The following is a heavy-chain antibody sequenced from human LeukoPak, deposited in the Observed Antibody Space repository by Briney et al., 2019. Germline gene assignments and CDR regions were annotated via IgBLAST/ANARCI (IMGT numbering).Heavy chain of an antibody. CDR2: INHSGST. V-gene: IGHV4-34*01. CDR3: ARGPYYDSSGYYLNY. Sequence: PSETLSLTCAVYGGSFSGYYWSWIRQTRGKGLEWIWEINHSGSTNYNPSLKSRVTISADTSKNQFSLKLSSLTAADTAVYYCARGPYYDSSGYYLNYWGQGTLVTVSS. J-gene: IGHJ4*02. CDR1: GGSFSGYY. D-gene: IGHD3-22*01.